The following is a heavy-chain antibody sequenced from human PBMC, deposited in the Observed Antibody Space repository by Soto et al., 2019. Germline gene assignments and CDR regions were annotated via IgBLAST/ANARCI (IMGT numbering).Heavy chain of an antibody. V-gene: IGHV1-69*04. CDR2: IIPILGIA. CDR1: GGTFSSYT. CDR3: ARDTGFVGAPVLDAFDI. Sequence: ASVKVSCKASGGTFSSYTISWVRQAPGQGLEWVGRIIPILGIANYAQKFQGRVTITADKSTSTAYMELSSLRSEDTAVYYCARDTGFVGAPVLDAFDIWGQGTMVTVSS. J-gene: IGHJ3*02. D-gene: IGHD1-26*01.